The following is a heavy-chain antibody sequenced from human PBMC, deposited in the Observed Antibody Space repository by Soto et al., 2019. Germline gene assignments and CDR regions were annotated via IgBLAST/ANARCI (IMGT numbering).Heavy chain of an antibody. V-gene: IGHV3-30*03. CDR1: GFTFSSYG. CDR3: ARGEIAAHRIDY. J-gene: IGHJ4*02. CDR2: ISYDGSNK. D-gene: IGHD6-6*01. Sequence: GSLRLSCAASGFTFSSYGMHWVRQAPGKGLEWVAVISYDGSNKYYADSVKGRFTISRDNSKNTLYLQMNSLRAEDTAVYYCARGEIAAHRIDYWGQGTLVTVSS.